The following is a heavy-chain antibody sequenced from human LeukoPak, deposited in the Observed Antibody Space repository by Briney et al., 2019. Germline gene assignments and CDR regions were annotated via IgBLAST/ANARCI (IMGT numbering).Heavy chain of an antibody. V-gene: IGHV4-4*07. CDR2: LHTSGSGSA. Sequence: RTSETLSLTCTVSGVSISTDHWSWIRQPAGKGLEWIGRLHTSGSGSATYNPSLKSRVIVSIDKSKNQFSLNLISVTAADTAVYYCAREPARVPDYYFDYWGQGTLVTVSS. D-gene: IGHD2-2*01. CDR3: AREPARVPDYYFDY. CDR1: GVSISTDH. J-gene: IGHJ4*02.